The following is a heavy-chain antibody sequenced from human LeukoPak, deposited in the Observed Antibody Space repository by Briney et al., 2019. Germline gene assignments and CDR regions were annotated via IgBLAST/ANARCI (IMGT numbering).Heavy chain of an antibody. V-gene: IGHV4-34*01. CDR2: INHSGST. CDR3: ARHKRVVAAIRAGGYFDY. CDR1: GGSFSGYY. D-gene: IGHD2-21*02. J-gene: IGHJ4*02. Sequence: PSETLSLTCAVYGGSFSGYYWSWIRQPPGKGLEWIGEINHSGSTNYNPSLKSRVTISVDTSKNQFSLKLSSVTAADTAVYYCARHKRVVAAIRAGGYFDYWGQGTLVTVSS.